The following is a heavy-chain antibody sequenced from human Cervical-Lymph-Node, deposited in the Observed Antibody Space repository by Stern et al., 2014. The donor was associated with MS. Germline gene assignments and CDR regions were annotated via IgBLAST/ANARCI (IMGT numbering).Heavy chain of an antibody. CDR1: GYSFTSNW. V-gene: IGHV5-51*01. Sequence: EVQLVQSGAEVKKPGESLKISCKGSGYSFTSNWIGWVRQMPGKGLEWMGIIYPGDSDTRYNPSFPGQVTISADQALTPRSLPVGSLKASDSAIYYCARHDSSGYLDYWGQGTLVTVSS. CDR2: IYPGDSDT. D-gene: IGHD3-22*01. J-gene: IGHJ4*02. CDR3: ARHDSSGYLDY.